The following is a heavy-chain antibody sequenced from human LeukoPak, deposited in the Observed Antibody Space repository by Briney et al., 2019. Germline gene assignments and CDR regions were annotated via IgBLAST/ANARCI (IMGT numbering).Heavy chain of an antibody. CDR3: ARDWNSYGYFGY. CDR2: ISYDGSNK. D-gene: IGHD5-18*01. V-gene: IGHV3-30*04. J-gene: IGHJ4*02. Sequence: GGSLSLSCAASGFTFSSYAMHWVRQAPGKGLEWVAVISYDGSNKYYADSVKGRFTISRDNSKNTLYLQMNSLRAEDTAVYYCARDWNSYGYFGYWGQGTLVTVSS. CDR1: GFTFSSYA.